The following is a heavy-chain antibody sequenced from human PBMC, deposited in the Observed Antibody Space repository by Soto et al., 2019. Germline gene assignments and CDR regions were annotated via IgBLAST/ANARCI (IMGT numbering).Heavy chain of an antibody. J-gene: IGHJ4*02. Sequence: GGSLRLSCAASGFTFSTYAMNWVRQAPGKGLEWVSGISSDGGFKGYIDSVRGRFTISRDNYNSRLYLQMNSLRADDTAIYYCAQYTRTEHLGESWGQGTLVTVS. CDR1: GFTFSTYA. D-gene: IGHD3-16*01. V-gene: IGHV3-23*01. CDR3: AQYTRTEHLGES. CDR2: ISSDGGFK.